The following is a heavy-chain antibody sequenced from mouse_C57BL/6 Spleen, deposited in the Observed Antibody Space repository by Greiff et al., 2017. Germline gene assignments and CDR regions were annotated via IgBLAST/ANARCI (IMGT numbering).Heavy chain of an antibody. D-gene: IGHD1-1*01. J-gene: IGHJ1*03. Sequence: EVQRVESGPGLVKPSQSLSLTCSVTGYSITSGYYWNWIRQFPGNKLEWMGYISYDGSNNYNPSLKNRISITRDTSKNQFFLKLNSVTTEDTATYYCARAGDGSSSYWYFDVWGTGTTVTVSS. CDR1: GYSITSGYY. CDR3: ARAGDGSSSYWYFDV. CDR2: ISYDGSN. V-gene: IGHV3-6*01.